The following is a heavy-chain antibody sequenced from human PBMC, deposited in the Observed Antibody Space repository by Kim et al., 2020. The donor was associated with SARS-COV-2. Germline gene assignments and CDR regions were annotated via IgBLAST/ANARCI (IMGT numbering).Heavy chain of an antibody. CDR1: GYTFTNYG. CDR3: ARWDTTKTNLLDS. J-gene: IGHJ4*02. CDR2: TSPSNGNT. Sequence: ASVKVSCKASGYTFTNYGISWVRLAAGQGLEWVGWTSPSNGNTKYAQKVRDRVTLTTDTSTKTVYLDLGGLTSDDTGVYYCARWDTTKTNLLDSWGEGT. V-gene: IGHV1-18*01. D-gene: IGHD5-18*01.